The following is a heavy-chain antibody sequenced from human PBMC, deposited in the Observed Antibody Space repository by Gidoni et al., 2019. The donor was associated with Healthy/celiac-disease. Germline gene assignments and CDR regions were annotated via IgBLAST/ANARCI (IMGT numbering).Heavy chain of an antibody. V-gene: IGHV3-23*01. CDR3: AKDSSSSGLRDYFDY. CDR2: ISGSGGGT. D-gene: IGHD6-19*01. J-gene: IGHJ4*02. CDR1: GFTFSSYA. Sequence: EVQLLESGGGLIQPGGSLRLSCAASGFTFSSYAMSWVRQAPGKGLEWVSAISGSGGGTYYADSVKGRFTISRDNSKNTLYLQMNSLRAEDTAVYYCAKDSSSSGLRDYFDYWGQGTLVTVSS.